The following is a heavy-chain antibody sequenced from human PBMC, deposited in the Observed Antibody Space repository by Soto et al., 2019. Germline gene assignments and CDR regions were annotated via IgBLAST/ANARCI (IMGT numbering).Heavy chain of an antibody. Sequence: QAQLEQSGGEVKKPGSSVKVSCKASRVAFSKFIVTWVRQAPGLGLEWVGGIIPIFGTANYAQKFQGRVTITADESTSTSYMEVNNLRSEDTAVYYCAKVRYSSPMGYYYGMDVWGQGITVTVSS. CDR2: IIPIFGTA. CDR3: AKVRYSSPMGYYYGMDV. D-gene: IGHD6-19*01. CDR1: RVAFSKFI. V-gene: IGHV1-69*01. J-gene: IGHJ6*02.